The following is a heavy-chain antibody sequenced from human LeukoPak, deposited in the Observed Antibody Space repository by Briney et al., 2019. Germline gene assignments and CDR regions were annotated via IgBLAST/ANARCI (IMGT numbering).Heavy chain of an antibody. D-gene: IGHD4-11*01. J-gene: IGHJ4*02. V-gene: IGHV1-2*02. CDR1: GYTFNDYY. CDR3: ARDRDYSNTERGFDY. CDR2: INPNSGET. Sequence: ASVKVSCKTSGYTFNDYYIHWVRQAPGQGLEWMGWINPNSGETNSAQKFQGRVTMTGDTSISTAYMELRRVTSDDTAVYYCARDRDYSNTERGFDYWGQGTLVTVSS.